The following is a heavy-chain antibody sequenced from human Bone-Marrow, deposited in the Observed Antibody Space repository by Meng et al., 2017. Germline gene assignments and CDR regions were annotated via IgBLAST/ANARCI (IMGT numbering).Heavy chain of an antibody. V-gene: IGHV3-74*01. Sequence: GESLKISCTASGFMFSSYWMHWVRQAPGKGLVWVSRISNDGRTTIYADSVRGRFTMSRDNAKNTVYLQVNSLRAEDTAVYFCVRESFGVGDHFDFWGQGTLVTVSS. CDR2: ISNDGRTT. J-gene: IGHJ4*02. CDR3: VRESFGVGDHFDF. CDR1: GFMFSSYW. D-gene: IGHD3-16*01.